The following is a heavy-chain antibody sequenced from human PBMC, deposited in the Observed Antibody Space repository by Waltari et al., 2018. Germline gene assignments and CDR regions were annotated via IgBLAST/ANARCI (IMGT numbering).Heavy chain of an antibody. V-gene: IGHV2-5*01. CDR3: AHSDTAMVLDAFDI. CDR2: IYWNDDK. D-gene: IGHD5-18*01. Sequence: QITLKESGPTLVKPTQTLTLTCTFSGFSLSTSGVGVGWIRQPPGKALEWLALIYWNDDKRYSPALKSRLTITKDTSKNQVVLTMTNMDPVDTATYYCAHSDTAMVLDAFDIWGQGTMVTVSS. CDR1: GFSLSTSGVG. J-gene: IGHJ3*02.